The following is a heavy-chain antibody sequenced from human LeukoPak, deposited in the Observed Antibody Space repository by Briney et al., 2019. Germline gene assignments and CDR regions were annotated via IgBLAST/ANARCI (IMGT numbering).Heavy chain of an antibody. CDR3: ARDQLFPVDP. CDR2: VSPIHGRE. Sequence: ASVKVSCKGSGGTFSSYTISWGRQAPGQGLEWTGRVSPIHGRENYAQKCQGRVRITADKSTITAYMELSSLRPEDTAVYYCARDQLFPVDPGGQGTLLTVSS. D-gene: IGHD3-10*01. J-gene: IGHJ5*02. V-gene: IGHV1-69*08. CDR1: GGTFSSYT.